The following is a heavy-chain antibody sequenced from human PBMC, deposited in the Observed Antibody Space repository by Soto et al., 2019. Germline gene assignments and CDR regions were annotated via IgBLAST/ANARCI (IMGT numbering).Heavy chain of an antibody. CDR1: GFFIRSGKY. Sequence: PSGTLSPTFAVPGFFIRSGKYLGLFRKPPGKGLEWIGSIFHGGNTYYNPSLKSRVTISVDMSKNQFSLKLNSVTAADTAVYYCARARRYDAFDVWGQGTVVTVSS. CDR2: IFHGGNT. V-gene: IGHV4-38-2*01. CDR3: ARARRYDAFDV. J-gene: IGHJ3*01.